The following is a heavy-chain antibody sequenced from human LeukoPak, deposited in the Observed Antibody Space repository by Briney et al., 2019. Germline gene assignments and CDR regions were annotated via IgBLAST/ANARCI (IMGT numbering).Heavy chain of an antibody. D-gene: IGHD6-19*01. V-gene: IGHV3-30*02. CDR3: AKSASGWYSPQDY. CDR1: GFSFSSYG. CDR2: IRYDGSNK. Sequence: GGSLRLSCAASGFSFSSYGMHWVRQAPGKGLEWVAFIRYDGSNKYYADSVKGRFTISRDNSKNTLYLQMNSLRAEDTAVYYCAKSASGWYSPQDYWGQGTLVTVSS. J-gene: IGHJ4*02.